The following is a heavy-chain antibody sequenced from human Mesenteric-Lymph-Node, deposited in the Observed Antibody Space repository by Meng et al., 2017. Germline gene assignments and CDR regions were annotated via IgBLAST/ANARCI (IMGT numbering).Heavy chain of an antibody. J-gene: IGHJ5*02. CDR1: GGSFRDYY. V-gene: IGHV4-34*01. Sequence: VRLQQWGAALVKPSETLSRSCAVYGGSFRDYYWTWMCHPPGKGLEWIGEIDHRGNTKYNPSLKSRVTISLDTSKKQFSLKVSSVTAADSAVYYCARRGPSGNFSPWSQGALVTVSS. CDR3: ARRGPSGNFSP. D-gene: IGHD3-10*01. CDR2: IDHRGNT.